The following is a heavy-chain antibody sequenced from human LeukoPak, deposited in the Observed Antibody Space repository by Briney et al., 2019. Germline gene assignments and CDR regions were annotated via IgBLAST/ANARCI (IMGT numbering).Heavy chain of an antibody. J-gene: IGHJ4*02. CDR3: AREGSGWEFDY. Sequence: SGPALVKPTQTLTLTCTFSGFSLSTSGMRVSWIRQPPGKALEWLARIDWDDDKFYSTSLKTRLTISKDTSKNQVVLTMTNMDPVDTATCYCAREGSGWEFDYWGQGTLVTVSS. CDR2: IDWDDDK. CDR1: GFSLSTSGMR. D-gene: IGHD6-19*01. V-gene: IGHV2-70*04.